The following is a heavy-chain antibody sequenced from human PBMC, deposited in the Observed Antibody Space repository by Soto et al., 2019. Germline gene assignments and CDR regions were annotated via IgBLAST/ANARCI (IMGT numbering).Heavy chain of an antibody. D-gene: IGHD2-2*01. V-gene: IGHV3-74*01. CDR1: GVTFSRYW. J-gene: IGHJ4*02. CDR3: ASTQHQPLDY. CDR2: INNDESST. Sequence: PGGYLRIACEAPGVTFSRYWMHWVRQAPGKGLVWVSRINNDESSTTYADSVKGRFTISRDNAKNTLYLQMNSLRAEDTAMYYCASTQHQPLDYWCRGTLVTVSS.